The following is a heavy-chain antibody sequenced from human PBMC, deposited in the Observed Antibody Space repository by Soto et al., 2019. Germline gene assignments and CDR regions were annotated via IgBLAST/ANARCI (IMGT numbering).Heavy chain of an antibody. D-gene: IGHD2-21*02. J-gene: IGHJ5*02. CDR3: ARSGVTGIVIPSHWFDP. CDR1: GDSIGGVGY. V-gene: IGHV4-31*03. CDR2: ISSSGST. Sequence: KSSETLSLTCTVSGDSIGGVGYWSWIRQFPGRGLEWIGCISSSGSTYYNPALNNRISLSLDTSQNHFSLKLPSVTAADTAIYYCARSGVTGIVIPSHWFDPWGQGTLVTVSS.